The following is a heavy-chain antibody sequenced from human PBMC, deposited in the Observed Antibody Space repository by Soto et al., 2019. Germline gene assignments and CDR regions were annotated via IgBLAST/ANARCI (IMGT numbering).Heavy chain of an antibody. Sequence: QVQLQESGPGLVKPSQTLSLTCTVSGGSISSGGYYWRWIRQHPGKGLEWIGYIYDSGSTYYNPSLQSRITISVDTSKNQFSLKLSSVTAADTAVYYCARDVPMVRGVTESDAFDIWGQGTMVTVSS. CDR1: GGSISSGGYY. CDR3: ARDVPMVRGVTESDAFDI. V-gene: IGHV4-31*03. D-gene: IGHD3-10*01. J-gene: IGHJ3*02. CDR2: IYDSGST.